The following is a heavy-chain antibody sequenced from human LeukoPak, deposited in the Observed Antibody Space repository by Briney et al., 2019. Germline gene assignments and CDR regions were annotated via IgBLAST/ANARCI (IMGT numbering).Heavy chain of an antibody. CDR1: GFTLSTYA. CDR3: AKGSGGWYQFFDH. D-gene: IGHD6-19*01. V-gene: IGHV3-23*01. CDR2: ISNGDGTT. Sequence: GESLRLSCAGSGFTLSTYAMTWVRQAPGKGLEWVSSISNGDGTTYYTDSVKGRFTISRNNSKNTLYLQMNSLRAEDTAVYYCAKGSGGWYQFFDHWGQGTLVTVSS. J-gene: IGHJ5*02.